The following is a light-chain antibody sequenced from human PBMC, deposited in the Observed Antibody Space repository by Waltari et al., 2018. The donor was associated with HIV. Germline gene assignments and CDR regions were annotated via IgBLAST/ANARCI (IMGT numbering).Light chain of an antibody. CDR1: SRHVGGYTY. CDR2: DVS. CDR3: NSYTTSSTLHVV. J-gene: IGLJ2*01. Sequence: QSALTQPASVSGSPGQSITISCTGTSRHVGGYTYVSWYQHHPGKAPKLMIYDVSNRPSGVSNRFSGSKSGNTASLTISGLQAEDEADYYCNSYTTSSTLHVVFGGGTKLTVL. V-gene: IGLV2-14*03.